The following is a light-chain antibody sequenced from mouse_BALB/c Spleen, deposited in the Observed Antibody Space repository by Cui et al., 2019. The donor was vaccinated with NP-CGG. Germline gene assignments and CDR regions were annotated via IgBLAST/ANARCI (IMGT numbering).Light chain of an antibody. CDR3: ALWYSNHWV. V-gene: IGLV1*01. Sequence: QAVVTQESALTKQPGETVTHTCCSSIGVVTTGNNANWVQKNPVLFFTVLIVVTNNQAPVFPASFSASLFEDKAPLTITGAQTKDEAIYFCALWYSNHWVFGGETKLTFL. CDR1: IGVVTTGNN. CDR2: VTN. J-gene: IGLJ1*01.